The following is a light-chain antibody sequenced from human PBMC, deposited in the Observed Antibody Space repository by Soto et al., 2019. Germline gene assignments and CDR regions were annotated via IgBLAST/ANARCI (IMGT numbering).Light chain of an antibody. Sequence: QSALTQPASVSGSPGQSITISCTGTSSDVGGYNLVSWYQQHADKAPKLMIYDVSKRPSGISNRFSGSKSGSTASLTISGLQAEDEADYYCCSYAGSTTSWVFGGGTKLTVL. CDR2: DVS. CDR1: SSDVGGYNL. CDR3: CSYAGSTTSWV. J-gene: IGLJ3*02. V-gene: IGLV2-23*02.